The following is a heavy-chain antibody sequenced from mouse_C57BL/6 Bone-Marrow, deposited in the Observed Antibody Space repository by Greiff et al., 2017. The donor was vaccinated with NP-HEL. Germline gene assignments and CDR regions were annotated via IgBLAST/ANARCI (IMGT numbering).Heavy chain of an antibody. J-gene: IGHJ2*01. D-gene: IGHD1-1*01. V-gene: IGHV1-64*01. Sequence: QVQLKQPGAELVKPGASVKLSCKASGYTFTSYWMHWVKQRPGQGLEWIGMIHPNSGSTNYNEKFKSKATLTVDKSSSTAYMQLSSLTSEDSAVYYCADITTVGSGDYWGQGTTLTVSS. CDR2: IHPNSGST. CDR3: ADITTVGSGDY. CDR1: GYTFTSYW.